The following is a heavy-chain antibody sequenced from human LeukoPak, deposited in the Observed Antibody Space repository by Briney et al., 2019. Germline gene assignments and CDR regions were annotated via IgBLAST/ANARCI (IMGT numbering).Heavy chain of an antibody. Sequence: GGSLRLSCAASGFTFSSYWMSWVRQASGKGLEWVANIKQDGSEKYYVDSVKGRFTISRDNAKNSLYLQMNSLRGEDTAVYYCAKDFGRNLGGPGYWGRGTLVIVSS. J-gene: IGHJ4*02. V-gene: IGHV3-7*03. CDR1: GFTFSSYW. CDR2: IKQDGSEK. CDR3: AKDFGRNLGGPGY. D-gene: IGHD1-14*01.